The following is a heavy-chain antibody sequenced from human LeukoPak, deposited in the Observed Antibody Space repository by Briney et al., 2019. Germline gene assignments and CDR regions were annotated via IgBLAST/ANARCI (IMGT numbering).Heavy chain of an antibody. CDR2: IWYDGGKR. CDR3: TRIYGTTPDY. CDR1: GFTFGDYA. V-gene: IGHV3-33*01. Sequence: GGSLRLSCTASGFTFGDYALSWFRQAPGKGLEWVAVIWYDGGKRYYADSVKGRFTVSKDNSKNTLYLQMNSLRVEDTAVYYCTRIYGTTPDYWGQGTLVTVSS. D-gene: IGHD1-1*01. J-gene: IGHJ4*02.